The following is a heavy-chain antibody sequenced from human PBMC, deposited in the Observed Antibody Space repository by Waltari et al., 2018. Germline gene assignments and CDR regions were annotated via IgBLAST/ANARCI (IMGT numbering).Heavy chain of an antibody. J-gene: IGHJ4*02. CDR2: IIPIFGTA. Sequence: QVQLVQSGAEVKKPGSSVKVSCKASGDTFSSYAISWVRQAPGQGLEWMGGIIPIFGTANYAQKFQGRVTITADESTSTAYMELSSLRSEDTAVYYCARVDRYCSGGSCYTQPLDYWGQGTLVTVSS. CDR3: ARVDRYCSGGSCYTQPLDY. V-gene: IGHV1-69*12. CDR1: GDTFSSYA. D-gene: IGHD2-15*01.